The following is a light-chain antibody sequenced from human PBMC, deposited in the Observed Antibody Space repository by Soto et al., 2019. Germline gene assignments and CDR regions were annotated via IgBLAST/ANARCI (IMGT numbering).Light chain of an antibody. J-gene: IGLJ3*02. CDR1: SSDIGAGYD. CDR2: GNI. Sequence: QSVLTQPPSMSGAPGQRVTISCTGSSSDIGAGYDVHWYQQFPGTAPKLLIYGNINRPSGVPDRFSGSKSGTSASLAITGLQAEDEADYYCQSYDSSLGGSKGVFGGVTKLTVL. CDR3: QSYDSSLGGSKGV. V-gene: IGLV1-40*01.